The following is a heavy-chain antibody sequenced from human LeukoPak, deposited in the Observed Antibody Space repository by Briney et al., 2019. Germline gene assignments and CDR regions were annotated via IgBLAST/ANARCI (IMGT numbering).Heavy chain of an antibody. CDR3: ARPTVTTLFWYFDL. V-gene: IGHV4-39*01. Sequence: PSETLSLTCTVSGGSISSSSYYWGWIRQPPGKGLEWIGSIHYSGSTYYNPSLKSRVTISIDTSKNHFSLKLSSVTAADTAVYYCARPTVTTLFWYFDLWGRGTLVTVSS. D-gene: IGHD4-17*01. CDR1: GGSISSSSYY. CDR2: IHYSGST. J-gene: IGHJ2*01.